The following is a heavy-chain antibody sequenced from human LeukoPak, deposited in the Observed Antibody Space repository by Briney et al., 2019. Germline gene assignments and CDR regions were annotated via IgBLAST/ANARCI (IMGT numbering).Heavy chain of an antibody. V-gene: IGHV1-69*13. CDR3: ARVGTAYCGGDCFTYGMDV. J-gene: IGHJ6*02. CDR1: GGTFSSYA. CDR2: IIPIFGTA. D-gene: IGHD2-21*02. Sequence: SVKVSCKASGGTFSSYAISWVRQAPGQGLEWMGGIIPIFGTANYAQKFQGRVTITADESTSTAYMELSSLRSEDTAVYYCARVGTAYCGGDCFTYGMDVWGQGTTVTVSS.